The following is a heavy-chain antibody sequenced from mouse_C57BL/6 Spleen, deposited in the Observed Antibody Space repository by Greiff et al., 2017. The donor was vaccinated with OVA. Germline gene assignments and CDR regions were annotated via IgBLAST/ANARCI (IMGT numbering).Heavy chain of an antibody. Sequence: DVQLQESEGGLVQPGSSMTLSCTASGFTFSDYYMAWVRQVPGKGLEWVANINYDGSSTYYLDSLKSRFIISRDNAKTILYLQMSSLKSEDTATYYCARDDRYYFDYWGQGTTLTVSS. CDR2: INYDGSST. V-gene: IGHV5-16*01. J-gene: IGHJ2*01. CDR1: GFTFSDYY. CDR3: ARDDRYYFDY.